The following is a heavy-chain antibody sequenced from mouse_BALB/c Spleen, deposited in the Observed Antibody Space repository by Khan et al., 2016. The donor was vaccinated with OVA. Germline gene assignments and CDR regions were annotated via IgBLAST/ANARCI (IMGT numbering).Heavy chain of an antibody. Sequence: VQLQESGAELVRPGVSVKISCKGSGYTFTDYAMHWVKQSHAKSLEWIGVISTYYGDASYNQKFKGKATLTVDKSSSTAYMELARLTSEDSAIYYCVSDGGSSRFAYWGQGTLVTVSA. D-gene: IGHD1-1*02. V-gene: IGHV1S137*01. CDR2: ISTYYGDA. CDR3: VSDGGSSRFAY. CDR1: GYTFTDYA. J-gene: IGHJ3*01.